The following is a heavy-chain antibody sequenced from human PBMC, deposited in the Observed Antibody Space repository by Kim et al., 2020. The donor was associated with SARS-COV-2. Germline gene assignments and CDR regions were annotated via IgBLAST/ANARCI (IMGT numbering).Heavy chain of an antibody. CDR3: AKLGNFDY. CDR2: GSNK. Sequence: GSNKYYADSVKGRFTISRDNSKNTLYLQMNSLRAEDTAVYYCAKLGNFDYWGQGTLVTVSS. J-gene: IGHJ4*02. V-gene: IGHV3-30*02.